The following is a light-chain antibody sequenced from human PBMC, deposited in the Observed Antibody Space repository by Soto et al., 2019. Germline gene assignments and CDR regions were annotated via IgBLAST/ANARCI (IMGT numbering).Light chain of an antibody. CDR3: QQYDTYWT. V-gene: IGKV1-5*03. J-gene: IGKJ1*01. Sequence: DIQMTQSPSTLSASVGDRVIITCRASQSISSWLAWYQQKPGKAPKLLIYKASTLESGVPSRFSGSGSGTDFTLTISSLQPDDFATYCCQQYDTYWTFGQGTKVPIK. CDR2: KAS. CDR1: QSISSW.